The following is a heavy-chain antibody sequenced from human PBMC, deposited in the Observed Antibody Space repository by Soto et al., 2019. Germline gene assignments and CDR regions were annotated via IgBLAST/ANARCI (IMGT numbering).Heavy chain of an antibody. CDR2: IYYSGST. CDR1: GGSISSSSYY. J-gene: IGHJ6*02. V-gene: IGHV4-39*01. Sequence: PSETPSLTCTVSGGSISSSSYYLGWIRQPPGKGLEWIGSIYYSGSTYYNPSLKSRVTISVDTSKNQFSLKLSSVTAADTAVYYCARRGRYYGMDVWGQGTTVTVSS. CDR3: ARRGRYYGMDV. D-gene: IGHD1-1*01.